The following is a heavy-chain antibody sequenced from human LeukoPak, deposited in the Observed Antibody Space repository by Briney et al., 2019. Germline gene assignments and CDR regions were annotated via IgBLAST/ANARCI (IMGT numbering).Heavy chain of an antibody. CDR3: ARASYYYDSSGYPGYYFDY. Sequence: GGSLRLSCAASGFTFSSYAMSWVRQAPGKGLEWVSAISITVGGTYYADSVKGRFTISRDNSKNTLYLQMNSLSADDTAVYYCARASYYYDSSGYPGYYFDYWGQGTLVTVSS. CDR1: GFTFSSYA. D-gene: IGHD3-22*01. CDR2: ISITVGGT. V-gene: IGHV3-23*01. J-gene: IGHJ4*02.